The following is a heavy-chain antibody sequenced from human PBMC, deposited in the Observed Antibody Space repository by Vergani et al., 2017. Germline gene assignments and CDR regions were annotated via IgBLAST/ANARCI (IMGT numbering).Heavy chain of an antibody. D-gene: IGHD4-17*01. CDR3: ARGMTTETTDLDGFDI. Sequence: EVQLVESGGGLVKPGGSLRLSCAASGFSFSSYSMNWVRQAPGKGLEWVASISGSSSYVFYRDSVEGRFTITRDNAKKSVYLQMNSLRAEDTAMYFCARGMTTETTDLDGFDIWGQGTMVSVSS. J-gene: IGHJ3*02. V-gene: IGHV3-21*02. CDR1: GFSFSSYS. CDR2: ISGSSSYV.